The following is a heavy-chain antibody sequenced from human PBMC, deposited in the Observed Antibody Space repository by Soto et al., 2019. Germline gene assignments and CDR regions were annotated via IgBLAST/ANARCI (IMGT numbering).Heavy chain of an antibody. J-gene: IGHJ6*02. CDR3: ARDDVAAAGTYCYYYCGMDV. Sequence: QVQLVQSGAEVKKPGASVKVSCKASGYTFTSYAMHWVRQAPGQRLEWMGWINAGNGNTKYSQKFQGRVTITRDTPASTAYMELSSLRSEDTAVYYCARDDVAAAGTYCYYYCGMDVWGQGTTVTVSS. CDR1: GYTFTSYA. CDR2: INAGNGNT. V-gene: IGHV1-3*01. D-gene: IGHD6-13*01.